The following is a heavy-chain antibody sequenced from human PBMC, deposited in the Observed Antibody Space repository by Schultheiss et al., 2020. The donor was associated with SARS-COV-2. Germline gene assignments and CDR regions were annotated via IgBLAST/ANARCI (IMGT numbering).Heavy chain of an antibody. CDR3: ANLGVSYSSGWENDS. Sequence: SQTLSLTCAVYGGSFSGYYWSWIRQPPGKGLEWIGEIYHSGPTYYNPSLKSRVTISVDTSKNQFSLKLSSVTAADTAVYYCANLGVSYSSGWENDSWGQGTLVTVSS. V-gene: IGHV4-34*01. J-gene: IGHJ5*01. CDR1: GGSFSGYY. CDR2: IYHSGPT. D-gene: IGHD6-19*01.